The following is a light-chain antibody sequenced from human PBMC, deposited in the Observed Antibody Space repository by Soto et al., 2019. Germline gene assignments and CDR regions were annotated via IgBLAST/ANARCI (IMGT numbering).Light chain of an antibody. CDR2: DTN. CDR1: TGAVTTDHF. V-gene: IGLV7-46*01. CDR3: LLTYSGARV. J-gene: IGLJ3*02. Sequence: QAVVTQEPSLTVSPGGTATLTCGSSTGAVTTDHFPYWFQQKPGQAPRTLIYDTNNKYSWTPARFSGSLLGDKAALTLSGAQPEDEPDYYCLLTYSGARVFGGGTKLTVL.